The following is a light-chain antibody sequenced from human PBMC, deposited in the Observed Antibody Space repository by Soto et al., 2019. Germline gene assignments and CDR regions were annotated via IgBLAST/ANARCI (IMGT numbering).Light chain of an antibody. J-gene: IGLJ2*01. CDR1: SGSVSTSYY. V-gene: IGLV8-61*01. CDR3: VLYMCSGISV. Sequence: QTVVTQEPSFSVSPGGTVTLTCGLSSGSVSTSYYPSWYQQTPGQAPRTLIYNTYTRSSGVPDRFSASILGDKAALTITGAQADDESDYYCVLYMCSGISVFGGGTKVTVL. CDR2: NTY.